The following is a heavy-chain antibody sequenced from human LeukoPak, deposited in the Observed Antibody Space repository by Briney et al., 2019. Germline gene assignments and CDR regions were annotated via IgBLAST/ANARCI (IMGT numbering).Heavy chain of an antibody. CDR1: GFTFSSYT. V-gene: IGHV3-21*01. CDR2: ITSSSGYI. J-gene: IGHJ4*02. CDR3: AKPFGFLEWLYGGYFDS. Sequence: GGSLRLSCAASGFTFSSYTMNWVRQAPGKGLEWVSSITSSSGYIYYADSVKGRFTFSRDNAKNSLNLQMNSLRAEDTGVYYCAKPFGFLEWLYGGYFDSWGQGTLVTVSS. D-gene: IGHD3-3*01.